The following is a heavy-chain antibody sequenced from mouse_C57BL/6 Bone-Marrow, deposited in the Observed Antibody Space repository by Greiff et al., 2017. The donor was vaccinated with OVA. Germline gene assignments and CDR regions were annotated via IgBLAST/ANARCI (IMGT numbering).Heavy chain of an antibody. CDR1: GYTFTSYW. CDR2: IHPNSGST. CDR3: AREGYPYYFDY. V-gene: IGHV1-64*01. J-gene: IGHJ2*01. Sequence: VQLQQSGAELVKPGASVKLSCKASGYTFTSYWMHWVKQRPGQGLEWIGMIHPNSGSTNYHEKFKSKATLTVDKSSNTAYMQLSSLTSEDSAVYYCAREGYPYYFDYWGQGTTLTVSS.